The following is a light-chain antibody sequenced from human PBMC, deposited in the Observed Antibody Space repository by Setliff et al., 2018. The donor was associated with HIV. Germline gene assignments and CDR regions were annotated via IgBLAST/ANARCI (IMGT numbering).Light chain of an antibody. CDR1: SSDVGGYNY. J-gene: IGLJ1*01. CDR3: SSYTSSSTLIV. V-gene: IGLV2-8*01. Sequence: QSALTQPPSASGSPGQSVVISCTGTSSDVGGYNYVSWYQQYPGKAPKLIIYEVNKRPSGVPDRFSGSKSGNTASLTISGLQAEDEADYYCSSYTSSSTLIVFGTGTKVTVL. CDR2: EVN.